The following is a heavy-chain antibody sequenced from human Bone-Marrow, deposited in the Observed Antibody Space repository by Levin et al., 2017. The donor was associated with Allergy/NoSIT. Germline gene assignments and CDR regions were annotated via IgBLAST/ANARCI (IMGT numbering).Heavy chain of an antibody. Sequence: GGSLRLSCAASGFTFERYTMHWVRQAPGKALEWVSLINKDGRTTSYADSLKGRFTSSRDNSKNSLFLQMTSLRTEDTAFYYCTKELWGSNWSAFDYWGQGTLVTVSS. V-gene: IGHV3-43*01. D-gene: IGHD6-13*01. CDR1: GFTFERYT. CDR3: TKELWGSNWSAFDY. CDR2: INKDGRTT. J-gene: IGHJ4*02.